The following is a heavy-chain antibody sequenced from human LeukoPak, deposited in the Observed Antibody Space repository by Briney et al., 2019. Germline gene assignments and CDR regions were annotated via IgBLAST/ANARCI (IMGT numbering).Heavy chain of an antibody. CDR1: GGSISSSSYY. V-gene: IGHV4-61*02. CDR2: IYSGGST. D-gene: IGHD6-19*01. CDR3: ARHSPPLSGWYDRGWFDP. J-gene: IGHJ5*02. Sequence: TSETLSLTCTVSGGSISSSSYYWGWIRQPAGKGLEWIGRIYSGGSTNYNPSLKSRVTISVDTSKNQFSLKLSSVTAADTAVYYCARHSPPLSGWYDRGWFDPWGQGTLVTVSS.